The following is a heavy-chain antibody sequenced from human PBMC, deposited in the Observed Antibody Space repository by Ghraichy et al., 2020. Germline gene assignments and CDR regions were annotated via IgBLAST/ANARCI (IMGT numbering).Heavy chain of an antibody. J-gene: IGHJ3*02. D-gene: IGHD3/OR15-3a*01. CDR3: VRDSGLGLEALDI. CDR1: GDRVSSKTAA. CDR2: TYYRSKWYF. V-gene: IGHV6-1*01. Sequence: SETLSLTCTISGDRVSSKTAAWNWIRQFPLRGLEWLGRTYYRSKWYFNYASSVIGRLSVNPDTSKNQFSLQLNFVTLDDSAVYYCVRDSGLGLEALDIWGQGTMVTVSS.